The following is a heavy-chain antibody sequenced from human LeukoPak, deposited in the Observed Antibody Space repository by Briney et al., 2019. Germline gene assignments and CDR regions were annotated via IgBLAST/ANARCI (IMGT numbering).Heavy chain of an antibody. CDR1: GFTFSXSX. Sequence: PGGXXRXXCAASGFTFSXSXXHWVXQASGKXXXXXGRIRXKANTYAXAYAASVEGRFTISRDDSKNTAFLQMNALKTEDSAVYYCSASLKTYCSGGKCHSDYYYYGMDVWGQGTTVTVSS. D-gene: IGHD2-15*01. CDR3: SASLKTYCSGGKCHSDYYYYGMDV. CDR2: IRXKANTYAX. J-gene: IGHJ6*02. V-gene: IGHV3-73*01.